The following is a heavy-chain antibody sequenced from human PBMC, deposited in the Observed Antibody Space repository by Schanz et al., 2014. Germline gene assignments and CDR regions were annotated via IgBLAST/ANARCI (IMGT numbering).Heavy chain of an antibody. CDR1: GYTFSGYY. CDR2: INPNTGGT. D-gene: IGHD3-3*01. J-gene: IGHJ5*02. CDR3: ARESVSRTRLFDP. Sequence: QVQLVQSGAEVKKPGASVKVSCKASGYTFSGYYTHWVRQAPGQGLEWMGRINPNTGGTNFAQKFQGRVTMTRDTVITTAYMDLSGLTSDDTAVYYCARESVSRTRLFDPWGQGTLVTVSS. V-gene: IGHV1-2*06.